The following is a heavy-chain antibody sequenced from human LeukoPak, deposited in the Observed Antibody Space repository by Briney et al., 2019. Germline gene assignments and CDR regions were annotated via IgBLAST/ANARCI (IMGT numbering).Heavy chain of an antibody. V-gene: IGHV1-69*13. Sequence: EASVKVSCKASGGTFSSYAISWVRQAPGQGLEWMGGIIPIFGTANYAQKFQGRVTITADESTSTAYMELSSLRSEDTAVYYCARGDDFWSGLHHDYYYYYMDVWGKGTTVTVSS. J-gene: IGHJ6*03. CDR3: ARGDDFWSGLHHDYYYYYMDV. D-gene: IGHD3-3*01. CDR2: IIPIFGTA. CDR1: GGTFSSYA.